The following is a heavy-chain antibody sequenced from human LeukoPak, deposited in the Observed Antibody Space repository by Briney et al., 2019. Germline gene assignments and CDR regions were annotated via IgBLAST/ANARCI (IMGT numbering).Heavy chain of an antibody. J-gene: IGHJ3*02. CDR1: GGSISSGDYY. D-gene: IGHD3-3*01. CDR2: IYYSGST. CDR3: ARDRITIETRAFDI. Sequence: SETLSLTCTVSGGSISSGDYYWSWIRQPPGKGLEWIGYIYYSGSTYYNPSLKSRVTISVDTSNNQFSLKLSSVTAADTAVYYCARDRITIETRAFDIWGQGTMVTVS. V-gene: IGHV4-30-4*08.